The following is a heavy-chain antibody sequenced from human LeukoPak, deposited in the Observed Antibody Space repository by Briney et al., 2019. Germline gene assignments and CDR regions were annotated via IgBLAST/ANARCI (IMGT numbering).Heavy chain of an antibody. CDR1: GFTFSSYA. Sequence: GGSLRLSCAASGFTFSSYAMSWVRQAPGKGLEWVSAISGSGGSTYYADSVKGRFTISRDNSKNTLYLQMNSLRAEDTAVYYCPKGPGQLVYYFDYWGQGTLVTVSS. V-gene: IGHV3-23*01. D-gene: IGHD6-6*01. CDR3: PKGPGQLVYYFDY. J-gene: IGHJ4*02. CDR2: ISGSGGST.